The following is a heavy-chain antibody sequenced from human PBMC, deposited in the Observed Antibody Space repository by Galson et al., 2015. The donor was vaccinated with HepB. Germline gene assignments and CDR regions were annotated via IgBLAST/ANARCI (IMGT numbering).Heavy chain of an antibody. D-gene: IGHD3-9*01. CDR2: ISHNGGAT. V-gene: IGHV3-64D*06. J-gene: IGHJ3*01. Sequence: SLRLSCAGSGFRFHYYALHWVRQAPGKGLEFVSGISHNGGATMFADSVRDRFTISRDNSKNTMYLQMNSLRTEDTAVYYCVKEDILTGYAVGSFHFWGRGTMVTVSS. CDR3: VKEDILTGYAVGSFHF. CDR1: GFRFHYYA.